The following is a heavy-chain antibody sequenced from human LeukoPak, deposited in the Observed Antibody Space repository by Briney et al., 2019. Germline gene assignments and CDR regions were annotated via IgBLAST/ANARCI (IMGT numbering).Heavy chain of an antibody. V-gene: IGHV3-30-3*01. CDR3: ARGLGDYGDYVVDY. CDR2: ISYDGSNK. CDR1: GFTFSSYA. J-gene: IGHJ4*02. Sequence: GGSLRLSCAASGFTFSSYAMHRVRQAPGKGLEWVAVISYDGSNKYYADSVKGRFTISRDNSKNTLYLQMNSLRAEDTAVYYCARGLGDYGDYVVDYWGQGTLVTVSS. D-gene: IGHD4-17*01.